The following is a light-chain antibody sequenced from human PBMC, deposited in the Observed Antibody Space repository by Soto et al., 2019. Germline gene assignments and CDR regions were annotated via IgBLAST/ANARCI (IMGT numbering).Light chain of an antibody. CDR1: QSVLYSSNNKNY. CDR2: WAS. V-gene: IGKV4-1*01. J-gene: IGKJ4*01. CDR3: QQYYTAPLT. Sequence: DIVMTQSPDSLAVSLGESATINCKSSQSVLYSSNNKNYLAWYQQKPGQPPKLLISWASSRESGVPDRFSGSGSGTDFTLTISSLQAEDVAVYSCQQYYTAPLTFGGGTKVEIK.